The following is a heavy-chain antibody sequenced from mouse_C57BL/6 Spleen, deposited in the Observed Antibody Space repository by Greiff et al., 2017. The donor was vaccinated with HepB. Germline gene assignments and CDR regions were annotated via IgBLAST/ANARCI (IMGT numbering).Heavy chain of an antibody. J-gene: IGHJ4*01. CDR3: ARGPYSYYAMDY. V-gene: IGHV1-80*01. Sequence: VQLQQSGAELVKPGASVKISCKASGYAFSSYWMNWVKQRPGKGLEWIGQIYPGDGDTNYNGKFKGKATLTADKSSSTAYMQLSSLTSEDSAVYFCARGPYSYYAMDYWGQGTSVTVSS. CDR2: IYPGDGDT. CDR1: GYAFSSYW. D-gene: IGHD1-1*01.